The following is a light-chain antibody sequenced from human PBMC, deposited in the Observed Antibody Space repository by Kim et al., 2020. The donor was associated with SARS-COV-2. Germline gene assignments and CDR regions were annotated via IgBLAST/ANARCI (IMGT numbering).Light chain of an antibody. CDR1: SSNIGSHY. J-gene: IGLJ3*02. CDR3: AAWDDSLSGWV. V-gene: IGLV1-47*01. CDR2: RNN. Sequence: GQRVTSSCSGSSSNIGSHYVYWYQQRPGTAPKLLIYRNNERPSGVPDRFSGSKSGTSASLAISGLRSEDEADYYCAAWDDSLSGWVFGGGTQLTVL.